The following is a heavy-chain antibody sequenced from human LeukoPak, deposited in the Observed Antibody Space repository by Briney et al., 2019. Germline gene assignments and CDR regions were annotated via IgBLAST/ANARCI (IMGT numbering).Heavy chain of an antibody. D-gene: IGHD6-13*01. CDR2: IYYSGST. CDR3: ARHGARYSSSWSLGN. V-gene: IGHV4-59*08. Sequence: SETLSLTCTVSGGSISSYYWSWIRQPPGKGLEWIGYIYYSGSTNYNPSLKSRVTISVDTSKNQFSLKLSSVTAADTAVYYCARHGARYSSSWSLGNWGQGTLVTVSS. CDR1: GGSISSYY. J-gene: IGHJ4*02.